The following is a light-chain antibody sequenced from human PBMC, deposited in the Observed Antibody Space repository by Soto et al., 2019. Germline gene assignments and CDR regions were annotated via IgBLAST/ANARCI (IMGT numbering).Light chain of an antibody. CDR3: QQRSNWLLT. J-gene: IGKJ3*01. Sequence: EIVLTQSPATLSLSPGERATLSCRASQSVSSYLAWYQQKPGQAPRLLIYDASNRATGIPAGFSGSGSGTDFTLTISSLEPEDFAVYYCQQRSNWLLTFGPGTKVDIK. V-gene: IGKV3-11*01. CDR1: QSVSSY. CDR2: DAS.